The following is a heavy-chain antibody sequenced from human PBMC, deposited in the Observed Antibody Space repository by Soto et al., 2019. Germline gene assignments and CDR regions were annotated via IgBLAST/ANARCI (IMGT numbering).Heavy chain of an antibody. Sequence: GASVKVSCKASGGTASGGTFSSYGISWVRQAPGQGLEWMGGINPIIGTANYAQKFKGRVTITTDTSASTAYMELSSLRSEDTAAYYCARRDSGYDEDYYYYYGMDVWGQGTTVTVSS. CDR3: ARRDSGYDEDYYYYYGMDV. CDR1: GGTFSSYG. J-gene: IGHJ6*02. D-gene: IGHD5-12*01. V-gene: IGHV1-69*05. CDR2: INPIIGTA.